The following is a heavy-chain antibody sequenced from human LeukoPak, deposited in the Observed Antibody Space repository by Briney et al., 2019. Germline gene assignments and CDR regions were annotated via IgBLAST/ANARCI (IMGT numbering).Heavy chain of an antibody. D-gene: IGHD5-12*01. J-gene: IGHJ4*02. Sequence: QPGRSLRLSCAASGFTFSSYGMHWVRQAPGKGLEWVAVIWYDGSNKYYADSVKGRFTISRDNSKNTLYLQMNSLRAEDTAVYYCARAGGGGYDPFDYWGQGTLVTVSS. CDR3: ARAGGGGYDPFDY. CDR2: IWYDGSNK. V-gene: IGHV3-33*01. CDR1: GFTFSSYG.